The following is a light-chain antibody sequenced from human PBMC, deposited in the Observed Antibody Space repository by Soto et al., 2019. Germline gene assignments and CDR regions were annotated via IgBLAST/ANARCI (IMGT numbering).Light chain of an antibody. CDR3: QQYNNWRT. CDR2: GAS. CDR1: QSVSSN. Sequence: EIVLTQSPGILSLSPGERATLSCRASQSVSSNLAWYQQKPGQAPRLLIYGASTRATGIPARFSGSGSGTEFSLTISSLQSEDFAVYYCQQYNNWRTFGQGTKVDNK. J-gene: IGKJ1*01. V-gene: IGKV3-15*01.